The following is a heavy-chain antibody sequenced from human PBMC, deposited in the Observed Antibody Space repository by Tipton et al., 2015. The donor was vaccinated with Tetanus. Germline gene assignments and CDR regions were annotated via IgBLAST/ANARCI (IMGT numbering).Heavy chain of an antibody. Sequence: TLSLTCIVSGGSMSGYYWSWIRQPPGKGLEWIGYIYDTGNTNYKSSLKSRVTMSVDTSKNQFSLKRTSVTAADTAMYDCVRGNGGNCCHVDTWGRGTLGTVSS. CDR1: GGSMSGYY. J-gene: IGHJ5*02. D-gene: IGHD2-15*01. CDR3: VRGNGGNCCHVDT. CDR2: IYDTGNT. V-gene: IGHV4-59*01.